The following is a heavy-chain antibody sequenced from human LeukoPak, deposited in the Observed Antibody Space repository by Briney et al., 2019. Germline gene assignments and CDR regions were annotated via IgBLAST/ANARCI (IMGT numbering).Heavy chain of an antibody. D-gene: IGHD3-10*01. CDR2: INPNSGGT. CDR1: GYTFTGYY. J-gene: IGHJ4*02. V-gene: IGHV1-2*02. CDR3: ARDDPMVRGVIGPLYYFDY. Sequence: ASVKVSCKASGYTFTGYYIHWVRQAPGQGLEWMGWINPNSGGTNYAQKFQGRVTMTRDTSISTAYMELSRLRSDDTAVYYCARDDPMVRGVIGPLYYFDYWGQGTLVTVSS.